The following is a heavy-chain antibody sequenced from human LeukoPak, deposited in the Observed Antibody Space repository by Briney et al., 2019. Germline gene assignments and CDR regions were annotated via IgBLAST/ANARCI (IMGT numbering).Heavy chain of an antibody. CDR2: ISSSGST. CDR3: AREISAMVYD. D-gene: IGHD5-18*01. J-gene: IGHJ4*02. CDR1: GGSISSGNYY. V-gene: IGHV4-61*02. Sequence: SQTLSLTCTVSGGSISSGNYYWSWIRQPAGKGLEWIGRISSSGSTNYNPSLKSRVTISVDTSKNQFSLKLSSVTAADTAVYYCAREISAMVYDWGQGTLVTVSS.